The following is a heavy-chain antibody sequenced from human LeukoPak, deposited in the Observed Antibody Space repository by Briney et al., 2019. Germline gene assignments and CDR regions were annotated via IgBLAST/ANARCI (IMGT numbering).Heavy chain of an antibody. D-gene: IGHD5-24*01. V-gene: IGHV1-8*02. CDR1: GGTFSSYA. CDR2: MNPNSGNT. CDR3: ARDGEMATIENYFEY. Sequence: ASVKVSCKASGGTFSSYAISWVRQATGQGLEWMGWMNPNSGNTGYAQKFQGRVTMPRNTSISTAYMELSSLRSEDTAVYYCARDGEMATIENYFEYWGQGTLVTVSS. J-gene: IGHJ4*02.